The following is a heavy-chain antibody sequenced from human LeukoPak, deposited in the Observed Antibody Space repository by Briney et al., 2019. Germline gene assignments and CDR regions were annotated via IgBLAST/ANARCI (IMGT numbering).Heavy chain of an antibody. D-gene: IGHD5-12*01. CDR2: IIPIFGTA. V-gene: IGHV1-69*06. Sequence: SVKVSCKASGCTFSSYAISWVRQAPGQGLEWMGGIIPIFGTANYAQKFQGRVTITADKSTSTAYMELSSLRSEDTAVYYCARDARRGYSGYDLDYWGQGTLVTVSS. CDR3: ARDARRGYSGYDLDY. J-gene: IGHJ4*02. CDR1: GCTFSSYA.